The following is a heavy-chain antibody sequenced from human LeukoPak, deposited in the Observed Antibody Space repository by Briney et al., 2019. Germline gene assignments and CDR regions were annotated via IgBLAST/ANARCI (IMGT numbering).Heavy chain of an antibody. Sequence: SETPSLTCAVYGGSFSGYYWSWIRQPPGRGLEWIGEINHSGSTNYNPSLKSRVTISVDTSKNQFSLKLSSVTAADTAVYYCARRRGWVGYFDYWGQGTLVTVSS. CDR1: GGSFSGYY. D-gene: IGHD1-26*01. CDR3: ARRRGWVGYFDY. J-gene: IGHJ4*02. CDR2: INHSGST. V-gene: IGHV4-34*01.